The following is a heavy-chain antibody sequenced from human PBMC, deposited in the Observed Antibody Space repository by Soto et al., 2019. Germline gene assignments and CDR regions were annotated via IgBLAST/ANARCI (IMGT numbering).Heavy chain of an antibody. V-gene: IGHV1-69*01. J-gene: IGHJ4*02. CDR3: ARGDSGKYSGLGY. CDR1: GDSFRSFA. D-gene: IGHD1-26*01. CDR2: IIPLFGTK. Sequence: QVQLVQSGAEVKQPGSSLKVSCKASGDSFRSFAISWVRQAPGQGLEWMGGIIPLFGTKDYAQKFRDKVTIIADEATNTVYMELSSLRSDDTATYFCARGDSGKYSGLGYWGQGTRVTVSS.